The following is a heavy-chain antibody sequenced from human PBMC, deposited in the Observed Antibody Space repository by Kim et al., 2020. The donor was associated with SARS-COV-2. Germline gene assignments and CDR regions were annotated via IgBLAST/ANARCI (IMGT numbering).Heavy chain of an antibody. CDR2: IFYSGST. D-gene: IGHD2-15*01. V-gene: IGHV4-59*01. CDR3: ARSDGRACWHQFDY. Sequence: SETLSLTCTVSSDSFSAYYWSWIRQIPGKGLEWIGYIFYSGSTNYNPSLKSRATISWDTSRNQFSLELTSVTQADTAVYYCARSDGRACWHQFDYWGLG. CDR1: SDSFSAYY. J-gene: IGHJ4*02.